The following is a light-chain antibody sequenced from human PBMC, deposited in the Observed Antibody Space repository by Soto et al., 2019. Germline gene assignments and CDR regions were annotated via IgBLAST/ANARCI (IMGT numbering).Light chain of an antibody. CDR2: DVV. Sequence: QSALTQPRSVSGSPGQSVTISCTGTSSDVGGYNFVSWYQQDPGKAPKLMIFDVVKRPSGVPDRFSASKSGNTASLTISGLQAEDVADYYCCSYAGSYTYVFGTGTKLTVL. V-gene: IGLV2-11*01. CDR1: SSDVGGYNF. J-gene: IGLJ1*01. CDR3: CSYAGSYTYV.